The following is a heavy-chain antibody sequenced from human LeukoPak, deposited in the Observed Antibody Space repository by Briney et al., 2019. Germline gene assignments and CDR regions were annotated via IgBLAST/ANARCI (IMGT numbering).Heavy chain of an antibody. CDR3: ARSARDGYNNYFDY. V-gene: IGHV4-61*09. D-gene: IGHD5-24*01. CDR1: GGSISSGGFY. CDR2: IYASGIT. Sequence: SETLSLTCTVSGGSISSGGFYWSWLRQPAGKGLEWIGHIYASGITSYNPSLESRVTLSVDTSKNQFSLNLSSVTAADTAVYYCARSARDGYNNYFDYWGQGTLVTVSS. J-gene: IGHJ4*02.